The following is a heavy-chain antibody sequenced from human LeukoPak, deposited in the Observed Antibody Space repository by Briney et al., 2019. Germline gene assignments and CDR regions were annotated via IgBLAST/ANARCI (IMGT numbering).Heavy chain of an antibody. CDR3: ARDPKLGYDILTGEADY. CDR2: ISYDGSNK. CDR1: GFTFSSYS. D-gene: IGHD3-9*01. Sequence: PGGSLRLSCAASGFTFSSYSMNWVRQAPGKGLEWVAVISYDGSNKYYADSVKGRFTISRDNSKNTLYLQMNSLRAEDTAVYYCARDPKLGYDILTGEADYWGQGTLVTVSS. J-gene: IGHJ4*02. V-gene: IGHV3-30*03.